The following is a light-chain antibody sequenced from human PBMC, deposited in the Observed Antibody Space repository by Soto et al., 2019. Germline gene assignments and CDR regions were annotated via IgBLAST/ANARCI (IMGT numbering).Light chain of an antibody. CDR1: QDIGKS. V-gene: IGKV1-27*01. Sequence: DIQTTQSPSSLSASVGDRLTITCRASQDIGKSLAWYQQRPGKVPKPLIYAASTLHSGVPSRFSGGGSGTHFTLTISNLQPEDVATYYCQMYVTAPETFGQGTKVEIK. CDR2: AAS. CDR3: QMYVTAPET. J-gene: IGKJ1*01.